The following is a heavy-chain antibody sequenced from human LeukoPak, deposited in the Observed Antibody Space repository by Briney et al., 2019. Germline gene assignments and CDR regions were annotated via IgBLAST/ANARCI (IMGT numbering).Heavy chain of an antibody. CDR1: GGSISSYY. V-gene: IGHV4-59*01. CDR3: ARGVRGLVLRGRYYFDY. J-gene: IGHJ4*02. D-gene: IGHD6-19*01. Sequence: SETLSLTCTVSGGSISSYYWSWIRQPPGKGLEWIGYIYYSGSTNYNPSLKSRVTISVDTSKNQFSLKLGSVTAADTAVYYCARGVRGLVLRGRYYFDYWGQGTLVTVSS. CDR2: IYYSGST.